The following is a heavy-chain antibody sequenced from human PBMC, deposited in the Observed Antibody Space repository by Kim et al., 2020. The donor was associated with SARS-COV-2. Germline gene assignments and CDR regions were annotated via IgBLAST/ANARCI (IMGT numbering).Heavy chain of an antibody. V-gene: IGHV1-8*01. J-gene: IGHJ6*02. CDR2: MNPNSGNT. Sequence: ASVKVSFKASGYTFTSYDLNWLRQATAQGLDWMGWMNPNSGNTRYAQKFQGRVTMTRNTSISTAYMELSSLRSEDTAVYYCVGCSGGSCYANGMDVWGQGTTVTVSS. CDR1: GYTFTSYD. CDR3: VGCSGGSCYANGMDV. D-gene: IGHD2-15*01.